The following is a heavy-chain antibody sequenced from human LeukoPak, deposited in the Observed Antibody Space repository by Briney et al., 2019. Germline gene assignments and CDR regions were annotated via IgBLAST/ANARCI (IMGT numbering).Heavy chain of an antibody. Sequence: GESLKISCQASGYTFTNYWISWLRQLPGKGRDGLGKIDPTGSYPNYRPSFQGHVTLSDDRSISTAYLKWSSLRASDTAIYYCARQFTPYCSGSSCYEERDAFDIWGQGTMVNVSS. D-gene: IGHD2-2*01. J-gene: IGHJ3*02. CDR2: IDPTGSYP. CDR1: GYTFTNYW. V-gene: IGHV5-10-1*01. CDR3: ARQFTPYCSGSSCYEERDAFDI.